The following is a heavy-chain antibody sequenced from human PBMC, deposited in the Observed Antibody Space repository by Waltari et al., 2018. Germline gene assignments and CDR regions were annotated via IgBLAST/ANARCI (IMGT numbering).Heavy chain of an antibody. V-gene: IGHV3-48*01. D-gene: IGHD3-16*01. CDR3: ARGDGGGRGGDAFDI. J-gene: IGHJ3*02. Sequence: EVQLVESGGGLVQPGGSLRLSCAASGFTFSSYSMNWVRQAPGKGLEWVSYISSSSSTIYYADSVKGRFTIARDNAKNSLYLQMNSLRAEDTAVYYCARGDGGGRGGDAFDIWGQGTMVTVSS. CDR1: GFTFSSYS. CDR2: ISSSSSTI.